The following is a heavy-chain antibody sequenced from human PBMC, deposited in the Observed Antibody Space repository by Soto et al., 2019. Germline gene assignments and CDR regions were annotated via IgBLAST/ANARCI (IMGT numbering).Heavy chain of an antibody. V-gene: IGHV1-18*01. CDR3: ARVVPGAEAWFGP. J-gene: IGHJ5*02. CDR2: ISLYSDGT. D-gene: IGHD2-2*01. Sequence: QVQLVQSGGEVKRPGASVKVSCKTSGYTFSNYGITWVRQAPGQPLEWLGWISLYSDGTNYAQKFQGRVSMTTDTSTTTAHMELRSLRSDDTAVYYCARVVPGAEAWFGPWGQGTLVNVSS. CDR1: GYTFSNYG.